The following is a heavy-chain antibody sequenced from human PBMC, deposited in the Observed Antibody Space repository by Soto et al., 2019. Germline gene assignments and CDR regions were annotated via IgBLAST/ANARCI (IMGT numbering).Heavy chain of an antibody. CDR1: GGSISSSSYY. Sequence: QLQLQESGPGLVKPSETLSLTCTVSGGSISSSSYYWGWIRQPPGKGLEWIGSIYYSGSTYYNPSLKSRVTISVDTSKNQFSLKLSSVTAADTAVYYCARRGSSSWYGYWGQGTLVIVSS. V-gene: IGHV4-39*01. CDR2: IYYSGST. D-gene: IGHD6-13*01. CDR3: ARRGSSSWYGY. J-gene: IGHJ4*02.